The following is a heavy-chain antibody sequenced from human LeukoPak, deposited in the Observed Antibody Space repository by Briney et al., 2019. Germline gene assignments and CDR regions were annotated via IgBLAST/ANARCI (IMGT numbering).Heavy chain of an antibody. J-gene: IGHJ1*01. D-gene: IGHD3-22*01. V-gene: IGHV3-9*01. CDR2: ISWNSGSI. CDR1: GFTFDDYA. Sequence: PGRSLRLSCAASGFTFDDYAMPWVRQAPVKGLEWVSGISWNSGSIGYADSVKGRFTISRDNAKNSLYLQMNSLRAEDTALYYCAKDYYDSSGYPEYFQHWGQGTLVTVSS. CDR3: AKDYYDSSGYPEYFQH.